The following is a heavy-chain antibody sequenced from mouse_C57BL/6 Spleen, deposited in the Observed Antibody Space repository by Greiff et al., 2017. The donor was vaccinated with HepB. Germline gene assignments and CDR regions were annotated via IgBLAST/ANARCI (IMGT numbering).Heavy chain of an antibody. CDR2: ISYDGSN. V-gene: IGHV3-6*01. CDR1: GYSITSGYY. J-gene: IGHJ3*01. CDR3: ARDRTYYSFY. D-gene: IGHD2-12*01. Sequence: VQLKESGPGLVKPSQSLSLTCSVTGYSITSGYYWNWIRQFPGNKLEWMGYISYDGSNNYNPSLKNRISITRDTSKNQFFLKLNSVTTEDTATYYCARDRTYYSFYWGQGTLVTVSA.